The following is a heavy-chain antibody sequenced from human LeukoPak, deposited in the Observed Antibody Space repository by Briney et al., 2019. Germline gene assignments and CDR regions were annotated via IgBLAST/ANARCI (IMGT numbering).Heavy chain of an antibody. V-gene: IGHV3-43*02. J-gene: IGHJ5*02. D-gene: IGHD6-19*01. Sequence: GGSLRLSCAASGFTFDDYAMHWVRQAPGEGLEWVSLISGDGGSTYYADSVKGRFTISRDNSKNSLYPQMNSLRTEDTALYYCAKDHGGGWYNWFDPWGQGTLVTVSS. CDR2: ISGDGGST. CDR1: GFTFDDYA. CDR3: AKDHGGGWYNWFDP.